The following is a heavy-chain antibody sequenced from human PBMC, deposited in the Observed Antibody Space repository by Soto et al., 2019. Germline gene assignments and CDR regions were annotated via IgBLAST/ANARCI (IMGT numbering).Heavy chain of an antibody. CDR3: AKVIAAAGSLFYYYYGMDV. V-gene: IGHV3-23*01. D-gene: IGHD6-13*01. CDR2: ISGSGGST. J-gene: IGHJ6*02. CDR1: GFTFSSYA. Sequence: GGSLRLSCAASGFTFSSYAMSWVRQAPGKGLEWVSAISGSGGSTYYADSVKGRFTISRDNSKNTLYLQMNSLRAEDTAVYYCAKVIAAAGSLFYYYYGMDVWGQGTTVTVSS.